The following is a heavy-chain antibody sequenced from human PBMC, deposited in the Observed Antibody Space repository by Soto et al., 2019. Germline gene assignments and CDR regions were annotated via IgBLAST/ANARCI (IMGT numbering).Heavy chain of an antibody. Sequence: SETLSLTCSVSGGTINSGDYFWSWIRQPPGKGLEWIGNIYYSGSTYYNPSLKSRVTISVDTSKNQFSLKLSSVTAADTAVYYCARHSIVGATLNYWGQGTLVTVSS. CDR2: IYYSGST. D-gene: IGHD1-26*01. CDR1: GGTINSGDYF. J-gene: IGHJ4*02. CDR3: ARHSIVGATLNY. V-gene: IGHV4-39*01.